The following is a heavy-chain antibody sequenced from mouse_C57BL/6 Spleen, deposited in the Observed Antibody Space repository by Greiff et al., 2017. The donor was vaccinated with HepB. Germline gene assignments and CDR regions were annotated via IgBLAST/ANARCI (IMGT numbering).Heavy chain of an antibody. CDR2: IYPGSGST. D-gene: IGHD1-1*01. V-gene: IGHV1-55*01. CDR1: GYTFTSYW. J-gene: IGHJ2*01. Sequence: VQLQQSGAELVKPGASVKMSCKASGYTFTSYWITWVKQRPGQGLEWIGDIYPGSGSTNYNEKFKSKATLTVDTSSSTAYMQLSSLTSEDSAVYYCAREPSYYGSSLYWGQGTTLTVSS. CDR3: AREPSYYGSSLY.